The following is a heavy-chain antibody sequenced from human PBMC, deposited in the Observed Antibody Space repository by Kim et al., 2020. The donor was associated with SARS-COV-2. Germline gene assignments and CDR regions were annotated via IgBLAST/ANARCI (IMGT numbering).Heavy chain of an antibody. CDR3: TKRAGVAGSDIYGMDV. D-gene: IGHD1-26*01. J-gene: IGHJ6*02. V-gene: IGHV3-33*06. Sequence: GGSLRLSCAASGFTFRNYGMHWVRQAPGKGLEWVALIWYEGSNKYYVDSVKGRFTISRDNYKNTLYRQMNSLRVEDTAVYYCTKRAGVAGSDIYGMDVWGQGSTVSLSS. CDR1: GFTFRNYG. CDR2: IWYEGSNK.